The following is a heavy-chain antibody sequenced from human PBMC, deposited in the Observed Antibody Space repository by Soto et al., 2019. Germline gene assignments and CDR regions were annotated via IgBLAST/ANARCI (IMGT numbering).Heavy chain of an antibody. Sequence: QVLLVQSGPEVKKPGSSVKVSCKASGGTFNNYAINWVRQAPGKGREWMGGIIHTFGTGSHAQKFQGRVTITADESKTTAYMERNILRSEDTAIYYCASFDGTLVRGGRSSPYEMDVWGQGTTVIVSS. CDR2: IIHTFGTG. V-gene: IGHV1-69*01. CDR1: GGTFNNYA. J-gene: IGHJ6*02. D-gene: IGHD3-10*01. CDR3: ASFDGTLVRGGRSSPYEMDV.